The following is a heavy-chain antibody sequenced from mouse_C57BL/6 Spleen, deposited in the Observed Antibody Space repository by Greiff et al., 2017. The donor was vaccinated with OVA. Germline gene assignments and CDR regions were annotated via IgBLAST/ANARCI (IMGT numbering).Heavy chain of an antibody. CDR3: ARSRGGYYDYYAMDY. Sequence: VQLQQPGAELVRPGSSVKLSCKASGYTFTSYWLHWVKQRPIQGLEWIGNIDPSDSETHYNQKFKDKATLTVDKSSSTAYMQLSSLTSEDSAVYYCARSRGGYYDYYAMDYWGQGTSVTVSS. CDR2: IDPSDSET. CDR1: GYTFTSYW. D-gene: IGHD2-3*01. J-gene: IGHJ4*01. V-gene: IGHV1-52*01.